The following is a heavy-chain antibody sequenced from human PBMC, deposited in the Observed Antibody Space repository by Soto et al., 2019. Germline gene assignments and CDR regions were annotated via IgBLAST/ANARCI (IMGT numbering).Heavy chain of an antibody. D-gene: IGHD6-13*01. CDR1: GFTFSSYA. CDR3: AKRPHRSSWYLDAFDI. J-gene: IGHJ3*02. Sequence: EVQLLESGGGLVQPGGSLRLSCAASGFTFSSYAMSWVRQAPGKGLEWVSAISGSGGSTYYADSVKGRVTISRDNSKNTLYLQMNSLRAEDTAVYYCAKRPHRSSWYLDAFDIWGQGTMVTVSS. V-gene: IGHV3-23*01. CDR2: ISGSGGST.